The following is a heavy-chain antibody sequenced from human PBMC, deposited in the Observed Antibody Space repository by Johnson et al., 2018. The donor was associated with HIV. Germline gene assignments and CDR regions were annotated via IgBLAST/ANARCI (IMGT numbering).Heavy chain of an antibody. CDR2: IKSKTDGGTT. V-gene: IGHV3-15*01. CDR3: TTDLVPAAKEPVVVGGAFDI. D-gene: IGHD2-2*01. J-gene: IGHJ3*02. Sequence: MQLVESGGGVVQPGRSLRLSCAASGFTFSDYYMSWIRQAPGKGLEWVGRIKSKTDGGTTDYAASVKGRFTISRDDSKNSLYLQMNSLKTEDTAVYYCTTDLVPAAKEPVVVGGAFDIWGQGTMVTVSS. CDR1: GFTFSDYY.